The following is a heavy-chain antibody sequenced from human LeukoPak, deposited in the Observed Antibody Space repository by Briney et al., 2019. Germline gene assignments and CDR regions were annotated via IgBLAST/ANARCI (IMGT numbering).Heavy chain of an antibody. V-gene: IGHV4-39*01. Sequence: SETLSLTCTVSGGSINRSGSYWGWIRQPPGKGLEWIGTLYSSGHAYYNPSLKSRVSISVDMSKSQFSLNLTSVTATDTAVYYCARHLVGFGSSDSWGQGTLVGVSS. CDR3: ARHLVGFGSSDS. CDR1: GGSINRSGSY. D-gene: IGHD2-8*02. J-gene: IGHJ5*01. CDR2: LYSSGHA.